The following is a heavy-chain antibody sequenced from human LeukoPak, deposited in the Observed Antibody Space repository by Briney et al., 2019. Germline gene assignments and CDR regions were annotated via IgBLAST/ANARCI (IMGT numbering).Heavy chain of an antibody. D-gene: IGHD3-10*01. CDR1: GGTFSSYA. CDR2: IIPIFGTA. V-gene: IGHV1-69*06. J-gene: IGHJ5*02. CDR3: AREQVAWGRALYYYGSWFDP. Sequence: GASVKVSCKASGGTFSSYAISWVRQAPGQGLEWMGGIIPIFGTANYAQKFQGRVTITADKSTSTAYMELSSLRSEDTAVYYCAREQVAWGRALYYYGSWFDPWGQGTLVTVSS.